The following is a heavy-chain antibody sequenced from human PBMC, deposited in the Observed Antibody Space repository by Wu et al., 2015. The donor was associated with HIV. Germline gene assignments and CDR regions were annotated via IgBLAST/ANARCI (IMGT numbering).Heavy chain of an antibody. Sequence: QVQLVQSGTEVKKPGASVKVSCKASGYDLAGYYIHWVRLVPGQGLQWMGWINTLTGVTSYQETFQGRVTMTRDTSINTAYMELSGLRSGDTALYYCARDHQGRRDVWGQGTTVTVSS. J-gene: IGHJ6*02. CDR1: GYDLAGYY. V-gene: IGHV1-2*02. CDR3: ARDHQGRRDV. CDR2: INTLTGVT.